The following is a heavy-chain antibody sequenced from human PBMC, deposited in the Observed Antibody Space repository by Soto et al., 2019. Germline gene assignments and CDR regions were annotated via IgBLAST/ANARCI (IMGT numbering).Heavy chain of an antibody. Sequence: GASVKVSCKASGYTFTSYAMHWVRQAPGQRLEWMGWINAGNGNTKYSQKLQGRVTITRDTSASTAYMELSSLRSEDTAVYYCARTHYYDSSGPDDAFDIWGQGTMVTVSS. CDR3: ARTHYYDSSGPDDAFDI. D-gene: IGHD3-22*01. CDR2: INAGNGNT. CDR1: GYTFTSYA. J-gene: IGHJ3*02. V-gene: IGHV1-3*01.